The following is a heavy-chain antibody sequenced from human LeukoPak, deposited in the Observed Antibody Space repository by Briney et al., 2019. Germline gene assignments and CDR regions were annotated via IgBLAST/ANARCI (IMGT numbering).Heavy chain of an antibody. CDR2: INHNGNVN. J-gene: IGHJ6*02. V-gene: IGHV3-7*01. CDR3: ARVGPDYYYGSGSYYPHYYGMDV. CDR1: GFTFSSYW. D-gene: IGHD3-10*01. Sequence: GGSLRLSCAASGFTFSSYWMNWARQAPGKGLEWVASINHNGNVNYYVDSVKGRFTISRDNAKNSLYLQMNSLRAEDTAVYYCARVGPDYYYGSGSYYPHYYGMDVWGQGTTVTVSS.